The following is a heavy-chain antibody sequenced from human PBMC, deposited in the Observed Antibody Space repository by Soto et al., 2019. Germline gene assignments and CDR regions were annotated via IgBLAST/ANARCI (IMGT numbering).Heavy chain of an antibody. D-gene: IGHD3-3*01. Sequence: PGGSLRLSCEASGFNFAAYTMNWVRQAPGKGLEWVSSISSSKTYIYYADAVKGRFTISRDNTKNSVYLQMNRLTTEDTALYYCASAMTLGWFPQAYWGQGTPVTVSS. J-gene: IGHJ4*02. CDR3: ASAMTLGWFPQAY. CDR1: GFNFAAYT. CDR2: ISSSKTYI. V-gene: IGHV3-21*04.